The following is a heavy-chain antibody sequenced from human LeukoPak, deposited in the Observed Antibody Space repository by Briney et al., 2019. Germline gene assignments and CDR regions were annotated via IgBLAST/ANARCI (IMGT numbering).Heavy chain of an antibody. CDR3: ARLVTHLDY. J-gene: IGHJ4*02. D-gene: IGHD1-26*01. V-gene: IGHV5-51*01. CDR2: IYPGDSNT. CDR1: GYSFTSYW. Sequence: GASLQISCKGSGYSFTSYWIGWLRPLPGKGLEWMGIIYPGDSNTRYSPSFQGHVTISADKSISTAYLQWSSLTASDTAMYYCARLVTHLDYWGQGTLVTVSS.